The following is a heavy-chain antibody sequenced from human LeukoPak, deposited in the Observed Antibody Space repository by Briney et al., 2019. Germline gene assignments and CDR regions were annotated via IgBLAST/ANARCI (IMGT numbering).Heavy chain of an antibody. J-gene: IGHJ4*02. V-gene: IGHV3-15*01. CDR1: GLTFSNAW. CDR3: TSSGYCSGTTCYLFDC. CDR2: IRSRTDGGTT. Sequence: GGSLRLSCAASGLTFSNAWMSSVRRAPGKGLKGVGRIRSRTDGGTTDYATSEKGRFTISTVDSNALFLQMSSLNSEVTAVYYCTSSGYCSGTTCYLFDCWGPGTLVTVSS. D-gene: IGHD2-2*01.